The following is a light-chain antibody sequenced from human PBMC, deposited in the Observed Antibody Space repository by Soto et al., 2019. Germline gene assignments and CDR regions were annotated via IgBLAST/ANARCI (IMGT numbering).Light chain of an antibody. Sequence: QSALTQPAYVSGSPGQSITISCTGTSSDVGGYNYVSWYQQHPGKAPKLMIYEVSNRPTGVSNRFSGSKSGNTASLTISGLQAEDEADYYCSSYTTTGTQVFGTGTQLTVL. CDR1: SSDVGGYNY. V-gene: IGLV2-14*01. CDR2: EVS. J-gene: IGLJ7*01. CDR3: SSYTTTGTQV.